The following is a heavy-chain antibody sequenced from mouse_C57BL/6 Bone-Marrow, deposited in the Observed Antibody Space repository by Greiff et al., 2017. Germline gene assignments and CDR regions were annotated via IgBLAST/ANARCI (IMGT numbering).Heavy chain of an antibody. Sequence: QVQLQQPGAELVRPGSSVKLSCKASGYTFTSYWMHWVQQRPIQGLEWIGNIDPSDRETHYNQKFKDKATLTVDKSSSTAYMQLSSLTSEDSAVYYCARSLVVATWYYFDYWGQGTTLTVSS. D-gene: IGHD1-1*01. J-gene: IGHJ2*01. V-gene: IGHV1-52*01. CDR3: ARSLVVATWYYFDY. CDR2: IDPSDRET. CDR1: GYTFTSYW.